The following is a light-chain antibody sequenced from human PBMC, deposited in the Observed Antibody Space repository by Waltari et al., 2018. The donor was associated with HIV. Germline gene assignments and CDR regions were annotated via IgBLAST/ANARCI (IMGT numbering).Light chain of an antibody. J-gene: IGLJ3*02. CDR1: NIGGKS. CDR2: YNS. CDR3: QVWDSSNEHVV. V-gene: IGLV3-21*04. Sequence: SYVLTQPPSVSVAPGAAATISCVACNIGGKSVHWYKQQPGQAPVLVTRYNSDRPSGIPDRISGSNSGHTATLTITSVEAGDEATYYCQVWDSSNEHVVFGGGTELTVL.